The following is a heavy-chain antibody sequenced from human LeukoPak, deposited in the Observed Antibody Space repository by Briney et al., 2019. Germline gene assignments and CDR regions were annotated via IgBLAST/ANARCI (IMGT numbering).Heavy chain of an antibody. J-gene: IGHJ4*02. CDR2: IKQDGSEK. Sequence: GGSLRLSCAASGFTFSSYWMSWVRQAPGMGLEWVANIKQDGSEKYYVDSVKGRFTISRDNAKNSLYLQMNSLRAEDTAVYYCARDLYSSSWPRWGQGTLVTVSS. D-gene: IGHD6-13*01. CDR1: GFTFSSYW. CDR3: ARDLYSSSWPR. V-gene: IGHV3-7*01.